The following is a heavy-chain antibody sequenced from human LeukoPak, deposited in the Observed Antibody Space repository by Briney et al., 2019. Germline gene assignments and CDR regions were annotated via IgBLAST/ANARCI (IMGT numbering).Heavy chain of an antibody. D-gene: IGHD2-2*01. V-gene: IGHV4-39*01. J-gene: IGHJ4*02. CDR3: ATIPAAKGASGFDY. CDR2: IYYSGST. Sequence: SETLSLTCTVSGGSISSRSYYWGWIRQPPGKGLEWIGSIYYSGSTYYNPSLKSRVTISVDTSKNQFSLKLSSVTAADTAVYYCATIPAAKGASGFDYWGQGTLVTVSS. CDR1: GGSISSRSYY.